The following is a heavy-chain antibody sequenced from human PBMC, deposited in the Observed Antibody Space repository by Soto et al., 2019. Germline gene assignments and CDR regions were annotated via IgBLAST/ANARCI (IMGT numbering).Heavy chain of an antibody. J-gene: IGHJ4*02. D-gene: IGHD3-9*01. Sequence: VAVTSHDGSRIYYADSLKGRFTISRDNSKDTLYLQINSLRAEDTAMYYCAKDVGRDGFNFVDSWGQGTLVTVSS. CDR3: AKDVGRDGFNFVDS. V-gene: IGHV3-30*18. CDR2: TSHDGSRI.